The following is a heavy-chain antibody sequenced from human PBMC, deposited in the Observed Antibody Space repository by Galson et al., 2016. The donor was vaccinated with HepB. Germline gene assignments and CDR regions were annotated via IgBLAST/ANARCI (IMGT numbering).Heavy chain of an antibody. Sequence: SLRLSCAASGFIFSDYAMYWVRQAPGKGLEWVAVISMDGTKKNYADSVKGRFTFSRDKFKNTLYLQMNSLRAEDTAVYYCAREKAYGGVVYYYYNGVDVWGQGTTVTVSS. CDR1: GFIFSDYA. CDR3: AREKAYGGVVYYYYNGVDV. CDR2: ISMDGTKK. V-gene: IGHV3-30-3*01. D-gene: IGHD4-23*01. J-gene: IGHJ6*02.